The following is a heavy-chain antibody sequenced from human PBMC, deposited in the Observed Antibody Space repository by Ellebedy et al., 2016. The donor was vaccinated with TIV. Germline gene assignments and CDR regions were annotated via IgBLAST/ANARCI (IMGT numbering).Heavy chain of an antibody. D-gene: IGHD6-13*01. V-gene: IGHV6-1*01. CDR2: TYYRSKWYN. CDR1: GDSVSSNSAA. CDR3: AMTAAAGIEGQGPVHR. J-gene: IGHJ5*02. Sequence: SETLSLTCAISGDSVSSNSAAWNWIRQSPSRGLEWLGRTYYRSKWYNDYAVSVKSRITINPDTSKNQFSLQLNSVTPEDTAVYYCAMTAAAGIEGQGPVHRWGQGTLVTVSS.